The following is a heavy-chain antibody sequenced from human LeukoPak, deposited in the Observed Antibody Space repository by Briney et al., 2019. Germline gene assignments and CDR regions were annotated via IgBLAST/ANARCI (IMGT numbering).Heavy chain of an antibody. Sequence: GSLRLSCAASGFTFSSYSMNWVRQAPGKGLEWVSSTSSSSSYIYYADSVKGRFTISRDNAKNSLYLQMNSLRAEDTAVYYCARGGSSSSGAGYWGQGTLVTVSS. CDR2: TSSSSSYI. CDR1: GFTFSSYS. J-gene: IGHJ4*02. D-gene: IGHD6-6*01. CDR3: ARGGSSSSGAGY. V-gene: IGHV3-21*01.